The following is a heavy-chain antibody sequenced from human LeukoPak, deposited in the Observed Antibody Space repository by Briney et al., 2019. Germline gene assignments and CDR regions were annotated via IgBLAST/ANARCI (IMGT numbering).Heavy chain of an antibody. CDR3: ARDTSIFGVVNGVGAFDI. D-gene: IGHD3-3*01. Sequence: PSGTLSLTRTVSGGSVRSYYFSWIRQPAGKGLEWIGRLYTSGSTNYNPSLKRRVTISVDTSKNQFSLKLSSVTAADTAVYYCARDTSIFGVVNGVGAFDIWGQGTMVTVSS. V-gene: IGHV4-4*07. CDR1: GGSVRSYY. J-gene: IGHJ3*02. CDR2: LYTSGST.